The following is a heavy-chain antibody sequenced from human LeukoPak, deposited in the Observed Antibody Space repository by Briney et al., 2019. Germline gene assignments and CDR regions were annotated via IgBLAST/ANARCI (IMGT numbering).Heavy chain of an antibody. D-gene: IGHD6-19*01. CDR3: ARGQGRIAVAGRIDY. Sequence: SETLSLTCTVSGGSISDYYWSWIRQPPGKGLEWIGEINHSGSTNYNPSLKSRVTISVDTSKNQFSLKLSSVTAADTAVYYCARGQGRIAVAGRIDYWGQGTLVTVSS. V-gene: IGHV4-34*01. J-gene: IGHJ4*02. CDR1: GGSISDYY. CDR2: INHSGST.